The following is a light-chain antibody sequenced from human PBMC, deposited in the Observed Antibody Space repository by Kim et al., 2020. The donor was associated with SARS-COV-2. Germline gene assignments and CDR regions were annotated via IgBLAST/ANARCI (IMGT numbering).Light chain of an antibody. V-gene: IGKV3-11*01. J-gene: IGKJ4*01. CDR2: DAS. CDR3: QQRTTWPPFT. CDR1: QSVTTY. Sequence: SPGERATLSCRASQSVTTYLAWYQQKPGQAPRLLIYDASNRATGIPARFSGRGSGTDFTLTISSLEPEDFAVYYCQQRTTWPPFTFGGGTKVDIK.